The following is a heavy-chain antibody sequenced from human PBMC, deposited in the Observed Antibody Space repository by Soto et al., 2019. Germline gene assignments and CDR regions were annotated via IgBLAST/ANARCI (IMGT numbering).Heavy chain of an antibody. V-gene: IGHV2-5*02. Sequence: QITLKESGPTLVKPTQTLTLTCTFSGFSLSTTGVGVGWIRQPPGKALEWLALIYWDDDKRYNPSLNSRLTITKDTSKTQVVLAMTNMDPVDTATFYCVQSRCGGDCLGSYSFHSYYGLDVWGQGTTVTVSS. D-gene: IGHD2-21*02. CDR3: VQSRCGGDCLGSYSFHSYYGLDV. J-gene: IGHJ6*02. CDR2: IYWDDDK. CDR1: GFSLSTTGVG.